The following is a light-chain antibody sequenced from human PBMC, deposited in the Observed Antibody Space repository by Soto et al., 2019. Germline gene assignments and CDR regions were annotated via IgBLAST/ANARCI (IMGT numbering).Light chain of an antibody. V-gene: IGKV1-6*01. CDR3: LQDYNYPRM. CDR1: QDIRNE. Sequence: AIQMTQSPSSLSASVGDRVTITCRASQDIRNELAWYQHNPGKAPKLLIYAASYLQGGVPSRFRGAGSGTDFTLTISSLQPEDFATYYCLQDYNYPRMFGQGTKVEIK. J-gene: IGKJ1*01. CDR2: AAS.